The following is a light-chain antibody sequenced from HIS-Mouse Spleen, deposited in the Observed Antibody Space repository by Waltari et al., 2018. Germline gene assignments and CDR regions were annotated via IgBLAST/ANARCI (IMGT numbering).Light chain of an antibody. CDR2: DVS. CDR1: SSDVGGYNY. J-gene: IGLJ2*01. V-gene: IGLV2-14*03. CDR3: SSYTSSSTEV. Sequence: QSALTQPASVSGSPGQSITISCTGTSSDVGGYNYVSWYQQHPGKAPKLMIYDVSNRRYGVSSPVSCSKSGNTASLTISGLQAEDEADYYCSSYTSSSTEVVGGGTKLTVL.